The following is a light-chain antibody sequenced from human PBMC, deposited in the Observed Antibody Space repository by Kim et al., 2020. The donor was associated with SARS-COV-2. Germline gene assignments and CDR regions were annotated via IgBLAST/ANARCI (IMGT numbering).Light chain of an antibody. Sequence: QPVLTQSPSASASLGASVKLTCTLSSGHSSYAIAWHQQQPEKGPRYLMKLNSDGSHSKGDGIPDRFSGSSSGAERYLTISSLQSEDEADYYCQTWGTHIQVFSGGTKLTVL. CDR3: QTWGTHIQV. J-gene: IGLJ2*01. CDR1: SGHSSYA. V-gene: IGLV4-69*01. CDR2: LNSDGSH.